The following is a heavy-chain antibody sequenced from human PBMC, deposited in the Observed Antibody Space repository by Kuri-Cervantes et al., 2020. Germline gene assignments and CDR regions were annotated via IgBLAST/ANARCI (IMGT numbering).Heavy chain of an antibody. CDR2: ISSSGSTI. D-gene: IGHD1-14*01. CDR3: AKTGRTADAFDI. Sequence: GESLKISCAASGFTFSDYYMSWIRQAPGKGLEWVSYISSSGSTIYYADSVKGRVTISRDNSKNTLYLQMNSLRAEDTAVYYCAKTGRTADAFDIWGQGTMVTVSS. V-gene: IGHV3-11*01. J-gene: IGHJ3*02. CDR1: GFTFSDYY.